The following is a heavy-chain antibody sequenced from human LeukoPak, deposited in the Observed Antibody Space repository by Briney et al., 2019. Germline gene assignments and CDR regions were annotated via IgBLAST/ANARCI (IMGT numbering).Heavy chain of an antibody. D-gene: IGHD6-13*01. V-gene: IGHV3-30*03. Sequence: GGSLRLSCAASGFTFSSYGMHWVRQAPGKGLEWVAVISYDGSNKYYADSVKGRFAISRDNSENTLYLQMNSLRAEDTAVYYCARKYSSSWYYLGYCGQGTLVTVSS. CDR1: GFTFSSYG. J-gene: IGHJ4*02. CDR3: ARKYSSSWYYLGY. CDR2: ISYDGSNK.